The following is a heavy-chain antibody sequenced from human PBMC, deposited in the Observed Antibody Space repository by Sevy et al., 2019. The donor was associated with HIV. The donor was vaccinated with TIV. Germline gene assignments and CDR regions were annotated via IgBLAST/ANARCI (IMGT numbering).Heavy chain of an antibody. CDR3: AKGDSVPAAIGGFDY. V-gene: IGHV3-9*01. CDR2: ISWNSGSI. D-gene: IGHD2-2*01. J-gene: IGHJ4*02. Sequence: GGSLRLSCAASGFTFDDYAMHWVRQAPGKGLEWVSAISWNSGSIGYADSVKGRFTISRDNAKNSLYLQMNSLRAEDTALYYCAKGDSVPAAIGGFDYWGQGTLVTVSS. CDR1: GFTFDDYA.